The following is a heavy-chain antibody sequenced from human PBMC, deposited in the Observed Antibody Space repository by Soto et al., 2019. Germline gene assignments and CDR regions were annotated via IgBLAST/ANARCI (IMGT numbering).Heavy chain of an antibody. V-gene: IGHV3-33*01. J-gene: IGHJ6*02. CDR1: GFTFSSYG. D-gene: IGHD3-3*01. Sequence: HPGGSLRLSCAASGFTFSSYGMHWVRQAPGKGLEWVAVIWYDGSNKYYADSVKGRFTISRDNSKNTLYLQMNSLRAEDTAVYYCARDVNDLTYYYGMDVWGQGTTVTVSS. CDR2: IWYDGSNK. CDR3: ARDVNDLTYYYGMDV.